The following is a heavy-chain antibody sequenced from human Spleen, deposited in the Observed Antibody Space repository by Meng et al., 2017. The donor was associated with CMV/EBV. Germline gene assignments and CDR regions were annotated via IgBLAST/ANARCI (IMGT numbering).Heavy chain of an antibody. D-gene: IGHD6-6*01. J-gene: IGHJ6*02. CDR1: GFTLSSYG. Sequence: GESLKISCTTSGFTLSSYGMHWVRQPPGKGLEWVAVLWSDGVKRYYGDSVEGRFTISRDNSKKTVYLQMNSLRAEDTAVYYCAKDFAALATYYYGMDVWGQGTTVTVSS. CDR2: LWSDGVKR. V-gene: IGHV3-33*06. CDR3: AKDFAALATYYYGMDV.